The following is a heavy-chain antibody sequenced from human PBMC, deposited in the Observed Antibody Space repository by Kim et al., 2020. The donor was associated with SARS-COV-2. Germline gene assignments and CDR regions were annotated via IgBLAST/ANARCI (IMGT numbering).Heavy chain of an antibody. CDR1: GFSFSNYW. CDR2: IKKDGSAK. J-gene: IGHJ6*02. V-gene: IGHV3-7*01. Sequence: GGSLRLSCAASGFSFSNYWMSWVRQAPGKGLEWVANIKKDGSAKYYVDSVKGRFTISRDNAKNSLYLQMDSLRAEDTAVYYCARHPRMTTILVVPDVWGRGTTVTVSS. CDR3: ARHPRMTTILVVPDV. D-gene: IGHD3-22*01.